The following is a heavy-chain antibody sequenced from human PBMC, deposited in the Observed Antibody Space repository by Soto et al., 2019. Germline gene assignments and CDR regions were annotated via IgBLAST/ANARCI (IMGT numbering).Heavy chain of an antibody. Sequence: GGSLILSCALSGHTFTSYRLHCVRKAPAKMQESVAVISYDGSNKYYADSVKGRFTISRDNSKNTLYLQMNCLRAEDTVVYYCAKAMGLWFGEFSGYTVHYGMDVWGQGT. V-gene: IGHV3-30*18. J-gene: IGHJ6*02. CDR1: GHTFTSYR. D-gene: IGHD3-10*01. CDR3: AKAMGLWFGEFSGYTVHYGMDV. CDR2: ISYDGSNK.